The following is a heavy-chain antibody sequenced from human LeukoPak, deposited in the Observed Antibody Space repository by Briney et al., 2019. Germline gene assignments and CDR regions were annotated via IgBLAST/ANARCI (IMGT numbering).Heavy chain of an antibody. J-gene: IGHJ6*03. Sequence: SVKVSCKASGGTFSSYAISWVRQAPGQGLEWMGGIIPIFGTANYAQKFQGRVTITADESTSTAYMELSSLRSEDTAVYYCARGGYYDSSGYYYGDYYYYMDVWGKGTTVTVSS. D-gene: IGHD3-22*01. CDR3: ARGGYYDSSGYYYGDYYYYMDV. V-gene: IGHV1-69*13. CDR2: IIPIFGTA. CDR1: GGTFSSYA.